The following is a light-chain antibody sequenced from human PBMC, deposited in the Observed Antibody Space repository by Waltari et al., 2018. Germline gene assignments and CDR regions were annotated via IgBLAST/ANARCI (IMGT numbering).Light chain of an antibody. V-gene: IGLV3-1*01. CDR2: QDS. CDR1: NKGDTY. Sequence: YELTQPPSVSVSPGQTASITCSAGNKGDTYACWYQQKPGQSPVLVIYQDSKRPSGIPERFSGSNSGNTATLTISGTQAMDEADYYCQAWDSSTAVFGGGTKLTVL. CDR3: QAWDSSTAV. J-gene: IGLJ2*01.